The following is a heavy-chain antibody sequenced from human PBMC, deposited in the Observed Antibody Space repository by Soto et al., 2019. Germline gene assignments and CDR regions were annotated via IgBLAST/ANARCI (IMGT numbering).Heavy chain of an antibody. Sequence: GGSLRLSCAASGFTFSSYGMHWVRQAPGKGLEWVAVIWYDGSNKYYADSVKGRFTISRDNSKNTLYLQMNSLRAEDTAVYYCARDMGRRVVAASTYFQHWGQGTLVTVSS. J-gene: IGHJ1*01. D-gene: IGHD2-15*01. CDR2: IWYDGSNK. V-gene: IGHV3-33*01. CDR3: ARDMGRRVVAASTYFQH. CDR1: GFTFSSYG.